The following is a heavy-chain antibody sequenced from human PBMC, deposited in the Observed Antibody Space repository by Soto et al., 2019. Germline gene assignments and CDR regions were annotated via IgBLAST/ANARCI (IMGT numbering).Heavy chain of an antibody. D-gene: IGHD6-6*01. Sequence: SVKVSCKASGGTFSSYAISWVRQAPGQGLEWMGGIIPIFGTANYAQKFQGRVTITADESTSTAYMELSSLRSEDTAVYYCARDRRNYYGMDVWGQGTTVPVSS. J-gene: IGHJ6*02. V-gene: IGHV1-69*13. CDR2: IIPIFGTA. CDR1: GGTFSSYA. CDR3: ARDRRNYYGMDV.